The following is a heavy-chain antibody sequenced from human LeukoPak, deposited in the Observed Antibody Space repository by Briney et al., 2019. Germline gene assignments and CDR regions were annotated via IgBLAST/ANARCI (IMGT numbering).Heavy chain of an antibody. CDR2: ISSSSSYI. CDR3: AREGAGYCSSTSCYTGFDY. D-gene: IGHD2-2*02. CDR1: GFTFSSCS. Sequence: GGSLRLSCAASGFTFSSCSMNWVRQAPRKGLEWVSSISSSSSYIYYADSPKGRLTISSDNAKNSLYLQMNSLRAEDTAVYYCAREGAGYCSSTSCYTGFDYWGQGTLVTVSS. V-gene: IGHV3-21*01. J-gene: IGHJ4*02.